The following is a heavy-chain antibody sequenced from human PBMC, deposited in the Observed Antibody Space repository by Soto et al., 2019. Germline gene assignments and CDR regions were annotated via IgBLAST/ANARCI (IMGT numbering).Heavy chain of an antibody. J-gene: IGHJ4*02. Sequence: QVQLQESGPGLVKPSQTLSLTCTVSGGSISSGGYYWSWIRQHPGKGLEWIGYIYYSGSTYYNPSLQSRVTMSVDTSKNPFSLKLSSVTAADTAVYYCARSGYSYGPNPLLYWGQGTLVTVSS. CDR2: IYYSGST. CDR1: GGSISSGGYY. V-gene: IGHV4-31*03. D-gene: IGHD5-18*01. CDR3: ARSGYSYGPNPLLY.